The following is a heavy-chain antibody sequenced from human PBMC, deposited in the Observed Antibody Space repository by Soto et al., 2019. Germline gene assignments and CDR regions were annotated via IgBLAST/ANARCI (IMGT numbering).Heavy chain of an antibody. J-gene: IGHJ1*01. D-gene: IGHD2-21*01. CDR3: AHNCGGGRCRTPNGPTPNGFSY. CDR1: GSSLNSTGVS. V-gene: IGHV2-5*02. Sequence: QITLKESGPTLVKPTQTLTLTCTFSGSSLNSTGVSVGWFRQPPGKALERLALIYWEDDKRYRPSLKSRLTDTRDASKDQVLLTMTNVDPADTATYFCAHNCGGGRCRTPNGPTPNGFSYWGQGTLVTVSS. CDR2: IYWEDDK.